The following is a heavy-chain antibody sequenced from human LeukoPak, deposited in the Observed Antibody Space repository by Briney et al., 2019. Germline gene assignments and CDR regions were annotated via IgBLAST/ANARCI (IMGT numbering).Heavy chain of an antibody. J-gene: IGHJ5*02. D-gene: IGHD2-2*03. CDR2: IYYSGST. Sequence: SETLSLTCTVSGGSINRSRDYWGWIRQPPGKGLEWIGSIYYSGSTYYSPSLKSRVTISVDTSKNQFSLKLSSVTAADTAVYYCARLLRVGYCSTTTCNWFDPWGQGTLVTVSS. CDR3: ARLLRVGYCSTTTCNWFDP. CDR1: GGSINRSRDY. V-gene: IGHV4-39*07.